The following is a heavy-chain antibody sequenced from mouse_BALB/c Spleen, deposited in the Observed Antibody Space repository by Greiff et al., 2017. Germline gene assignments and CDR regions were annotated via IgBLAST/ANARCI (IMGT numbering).Heavy chain of an antibody. CDR1: GFTFSDYY. V-gene: IGHV5-4*02. D-gene: IGHD4-1*01. J-gene: IGHJ3*01. CDR2: ISDGGSYT. Sequence: DVHLVESGGGLVKPGGSLKLSCAASGFTFSDYYMYWVRQTPEKRLEWVATISDGGSYTYYPDSVKGRFTISRDNAKNNLYLQMSSLKSEDTAMYYCARANWDAWFAYWGQGTLVTVSA. CDR3: ARANWDAWFAY.